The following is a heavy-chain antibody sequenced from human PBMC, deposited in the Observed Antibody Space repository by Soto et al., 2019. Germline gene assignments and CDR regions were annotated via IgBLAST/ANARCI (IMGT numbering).Heavy chain of an antibody. CDR2: INPSGGST. J-gene: IGHJ6*04. V-gene: IGHV1-46*01. CDR3: ASVVLREHTKTYYYNSRSR. CDR1: GYTFTSYY. D-gene: IGHD1-20*01. Sequence: ASVKVSCKASGYTFTSYYMHWVRQAPGQGLEWMGIINPSGGSTSYAQKFQGRVTMTRDTSTSTVYMELSSLRSENTAVYYCASVVLREHTKTYYYNSRSRRAKGTTLPVSA.